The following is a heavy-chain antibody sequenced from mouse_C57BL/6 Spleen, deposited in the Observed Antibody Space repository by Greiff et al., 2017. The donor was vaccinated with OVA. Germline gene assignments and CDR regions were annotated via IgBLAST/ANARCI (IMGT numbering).Heavy chain of an antibody. CDR3: ARHYYGSGGYYYAMDY. J-gene: IGHJ4*01. CDR2: ISGGGGNT. Sequence: DVHLVESGGGLVKPGGSLKLSCAASGFTFSSYTMSWVRQTPEKRLEWVATISGGGGNTYYPDSVKGRFTISRDNAKNTLYLQMSSLRSEDTALYYCARHYYGSGGYYYAMDYWGQGTSVTVSS. CDR1: GFTFSSYT. V-gene: IGHV5-9*01. D-gene: IGHD1-1*01.